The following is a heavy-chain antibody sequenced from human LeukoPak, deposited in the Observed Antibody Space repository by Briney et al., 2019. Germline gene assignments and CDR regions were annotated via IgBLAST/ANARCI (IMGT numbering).Heavy chain of an antibody. CDR3: ARDGLLRFLEWSSEIDY. V-gene: IGHV3-7*01. CDR1: GFTFSDHS. CDR2: IKRDGSEK. D-gene: IGHD3-3*01. Sequence: PGGSLRLSCVASGFTFSDHSMMWVRQAPGKGLEWVANIKRDGSEKYYVDSVKGRFTISRDNAKNSLYLQMNSLRAEDTAVYYCARDGLLRFLEWSSEIDYWGQGTLVTVSS. J-gene: IGHJ4*02.